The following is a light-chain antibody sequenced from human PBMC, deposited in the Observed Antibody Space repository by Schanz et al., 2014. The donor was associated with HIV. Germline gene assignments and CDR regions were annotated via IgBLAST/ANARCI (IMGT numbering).Light chain of an antibody. CDR3: SSYAGSNNVV. CDR2: DVS. J-gene: IGLJ2*01. V-gene: IGLV2-14*01. Sequence: QSALTQPASVSGSPGQSITISCTGTSSDIGGYNYVSWYQQHPGKAPKLMIYDVSNRPSGVSNRFSGSKSGNTASLTVSGLQAEDEADYYCSSYAGSNNVVFGGGTKLTV. CDR1: SSDIGGYNY.